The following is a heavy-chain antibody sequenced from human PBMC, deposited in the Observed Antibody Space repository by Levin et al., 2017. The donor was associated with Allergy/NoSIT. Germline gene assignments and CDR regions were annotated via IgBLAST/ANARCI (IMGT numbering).Heavy chain of an antibody. CDR1: GFTISTYA. CDR3: VTQNFDY. V-gene: IGHV3-23*01. D-gene: IGHD4-23*01. CDR2: IRSNGNT. Sequence: LSLTCAASGFTISTYAMSWVRQAPGKGLEWVSTIRSNGNTYYAGSVKGRFTISRDTSKNTLYLQMNNLRAEDTAKYYVVTQNFDYWGQGTLVTVSS. J-gene: IGHJ4*02.